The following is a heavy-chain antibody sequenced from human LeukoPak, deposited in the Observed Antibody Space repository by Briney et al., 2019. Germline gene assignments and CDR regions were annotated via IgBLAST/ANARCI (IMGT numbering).Heavy chain of an antibody. D-gene: IGHD3-22*01. Sequence: SETLSLTCTVSGGSISSYYWSWIRQPPGKGLEWIGYIYYSGSTNYNPSLKSRVTISVDTSKNQFSLKLSSVTAADTAVYYCARRYYYDSSGYYAYWGQGTLVTVSS. CDR2: IYYSGST. CDR3: ARRYYYDSSGYYAY. CDR1: GGSISSYY. J-gene: IGHJ4*02. V-gene: IGHV4-59*08.